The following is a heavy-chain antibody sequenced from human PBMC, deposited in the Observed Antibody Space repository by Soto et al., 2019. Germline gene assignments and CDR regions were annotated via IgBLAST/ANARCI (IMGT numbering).Heavy chain of an antibody. V-gene: IGHV1-2*04. Sequence: GASVKVSCKASGYTFTGYSMHWVRQDPGQGLEWMGWINPNSGGTNYAQKFQGWVTMTRDTSISTAYMELSRLRSDYTAVYYCARDPGGYYYGMDVWGQGTTVTVSS. CDR3: ARDPGGYYYGMDV. CDR2: INPNSGGT. CDR1: GYTFTGYS. D-gene: IGHD3-10*01. J-gene: IGHJ6*02.